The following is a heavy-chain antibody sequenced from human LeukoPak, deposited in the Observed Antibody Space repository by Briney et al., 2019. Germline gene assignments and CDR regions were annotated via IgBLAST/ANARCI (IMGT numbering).Heavy chain of an antibody. CDR1: GFTFSDYY. D-gene: IGHD2-8*01. CDR3: AREANGLDY. CDR2: ISSSSSYT. Sequence: GGSLRLSCAASGFTFSDYYMSWIRQAPGKGLEWVSYISSSSSYTNYADSVKGRFAISRDNAKNSLYLQMNSLRAEDTAVYYCAREANGLDYWGQGTLVTVSS. J-gene: IGHJ4*02. V-gene: IGHV3-11*05.